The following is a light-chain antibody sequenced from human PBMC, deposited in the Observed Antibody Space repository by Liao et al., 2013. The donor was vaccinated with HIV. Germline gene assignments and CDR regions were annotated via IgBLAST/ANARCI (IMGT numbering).Light chain of an antibody. V-gene: IGLV3-25*03. CDR2: KDS. CDR3: QSADSSGTYYV. Sequence: SYELTQPPSVSVSPGQTATITCSGHKVGDKYACWYQVKPGQAPVLVIYKDSERPSGIPERFSGSSSGTTVTLTISGVQAEDEADYYCQSADSSGTYYVFGTGTKVTVL. CDR1: KVGDKY. J-gene: IGLJ1*01.